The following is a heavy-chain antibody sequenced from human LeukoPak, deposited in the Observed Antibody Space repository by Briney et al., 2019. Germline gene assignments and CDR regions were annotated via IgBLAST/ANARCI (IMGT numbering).Heavy chain of an antibody. CDR3: ARGRGSGSFGPFDY. V-gene: IGHV5-51*01. Sequence: GASLQISCKGAGCGFTSYWIGWVRQLPGKGLEGMGIIYPGDSDTRYSPSFQGQVTISADKSISPAYLQWSSLKASDTAMYYCARGRGSGSFGPFDYWGQGTLVTVPS. J-gene: IGHJ4*02. CDR1: GCGFTSYW. D-gene: IGHD1-26*01. CDR2: IYPGDSDT.